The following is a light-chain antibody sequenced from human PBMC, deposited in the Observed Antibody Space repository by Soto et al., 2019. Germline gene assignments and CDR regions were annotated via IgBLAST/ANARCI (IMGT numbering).Light chain of an antibody. Sequence: EIVMTQSPITLSVSPGERATLSCRASQSVGGDLAWYQQIPGQPPRLLIYGAVTRATGVAARFSGGRSGTEFTLTVDSLQSEDLAFYYCQQYNAWPRTFGQGTKLEI. CDR1: QSVGGD. CDR3: QQYNAWPRT. CDR2: GAV. V-gene: IGKV3-15*01. J-gene: IGKJ2*01.